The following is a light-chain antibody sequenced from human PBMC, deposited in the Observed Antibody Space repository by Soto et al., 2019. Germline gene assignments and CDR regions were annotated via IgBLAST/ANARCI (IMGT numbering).Light chain of an antibody. J-gene: IGKJ2*01. CDR2: SAS. V-gene: IGKV1-39*01. Sequence: IQLTQSPSSLSVSIGVRVTINCRASQGLSSYLNWYRQKPGKAPELLIYSASTLQTGVPSRFSGSGSETDFTLTISSLQSEDLATYYCQQSHSTPYTFAQGTKLEL. CDR1: QGLSSY. CDR3: QQSHSTPYT.